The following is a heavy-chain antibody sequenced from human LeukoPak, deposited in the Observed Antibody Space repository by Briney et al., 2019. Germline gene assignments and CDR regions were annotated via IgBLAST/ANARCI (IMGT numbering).Heavy chain of an antibody. J-gene: IGHJ5*02. V-gene: IGHV4-39*01. CDR2: IYYSGST. D-gene: IGHD3-16*01. CDR1: GGSISSSSYY. CDR3: ARQWGGEYSFNWFDP. Sequence: SETLSLTCTVSGGSISSSSYYWGWIRRPPGKGLEWIGSIYYSGSTYYNPSLKSRVTISVDTSKNQFSLKLSSVTAADTAVYYCARQWGGEYSFNWFDPWGQGALVTVSS.